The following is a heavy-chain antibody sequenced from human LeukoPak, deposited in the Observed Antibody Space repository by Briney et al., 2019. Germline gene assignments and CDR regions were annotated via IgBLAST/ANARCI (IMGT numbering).Heavy chain of an antibody. CDR2: ISSSSSYI. CDR1: GFTFSSYS. V-gene: IGHV3-21*01. D-gene: IGHD1-26*01. J-gene: IGHJ3*02. CDR3: ARVIVGATAAFDI. Sequence: PVGSLRLSCAASGFTFSSYSMNWVRQAPGKGLEWVSSISSSSSYIYYADSVKGRFTISRDNAKNSLYLQMNSLRAEDTAVYYCARVIVGATAAFDIWGQGTMVTVSS.